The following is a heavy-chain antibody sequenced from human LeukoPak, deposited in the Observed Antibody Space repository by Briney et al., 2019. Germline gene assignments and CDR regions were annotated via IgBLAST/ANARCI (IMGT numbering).Heavy chain of an antibody. Sequence: GGTLRLSCAASGFTFSSYAMSWVRQAPGQGREWGSAISGGGGSTYYADSVKGRFTISRDNSKNTLYLQMNSLRAEDTAVYYCAKGITAVAGTYYSDYWGEGTLVTVSS. CDR3: AKGITAVAGTYYSDY. D-gene: IGHD6-19*01. CDR1: GFTFSSYA. V-gene: IGHV3-23*01. CDR2: ISGGGGST. J-gene: IGHJ4*02.